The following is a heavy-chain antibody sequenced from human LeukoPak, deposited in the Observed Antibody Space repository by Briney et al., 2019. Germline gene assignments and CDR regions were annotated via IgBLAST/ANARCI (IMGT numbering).Heavy chain of an antibody. Sequence: SETLSLICSVSDDSISIYYWSWIRQPPGKGLEWIGYIYYSGSTNYNPSLKSRVTISVKTSKNQFSLKLRSVTAADTAVYYCARVTGYTIEDYFDYWGQGTLVTVSS. J-gene: IGHJ4*02. CDR2: IYYSGST. V-gene: IGHV4-59*01. CDR1: DDSISIYY. CDR3: ARVTGYTIEDYFDY. D-gene: IGHD3-9*01.